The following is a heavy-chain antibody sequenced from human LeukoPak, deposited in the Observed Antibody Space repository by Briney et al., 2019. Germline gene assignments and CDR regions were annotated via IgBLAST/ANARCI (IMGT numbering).Heavy chain of an antibody. J-gene: IGHJ4*02. CDR2: IYWDDDK. CDR1: GSPLTPSGGG. D-gene: IGHD5-18*01. Sequence: SGPTLVNPTQTLTLTCTFQGSPLTPSGGGGAGIGHPHEKPRMCLALIYWDDDKRYSPSLKSRLTITKDTSKNRVVLTMTNMDPVDTATYFCAHSKYTYGLKFDYWGQGTLVTVSS. V-gene: IGHV2-5*02. CDR3: AHSKYTYGLKFDY.